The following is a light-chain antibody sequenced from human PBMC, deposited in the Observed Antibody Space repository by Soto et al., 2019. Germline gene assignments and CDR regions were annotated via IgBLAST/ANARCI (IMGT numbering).Light chain of an antibody. V-gene: IGKV3-11*01. CDR2: DAF. CDR3: QHRRNWPWT. CDR1: QSVSSY. Sequence: EIVLTQSQATLSLSPGERATLSCRASQSVSSYLGWYQQKPGQAPRLLIYDAFNRATDIPARFSGSGSGTDFTLTISSLEPEDFVVYYCQHRRNWPWTFGQGTKVDI. J-gene: IGKJ1*01.